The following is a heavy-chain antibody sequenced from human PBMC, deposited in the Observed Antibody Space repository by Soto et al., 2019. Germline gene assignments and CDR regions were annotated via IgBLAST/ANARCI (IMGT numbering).Heavy chain of an antibody. J-gene: IGHJ4*02. D-gene: IGHD3-10*01. Sequence: QVQLQESGPGLVKPSQTLSLTCTVSGGSISSGDYYWSWLRQPPGKVLEWIGYIYYSGRTYYNPSLKSRVTISVDTSKNQCSLKLSSVTAADTAVYYCARVGGFGATTIDYWGQGTLVTVYS. CDR2: IYYSGRT. CDR1: GGSISSGDYY. CDR3: ARVGGFGATTIDY. V-gene: IGHV4-30-4*01.